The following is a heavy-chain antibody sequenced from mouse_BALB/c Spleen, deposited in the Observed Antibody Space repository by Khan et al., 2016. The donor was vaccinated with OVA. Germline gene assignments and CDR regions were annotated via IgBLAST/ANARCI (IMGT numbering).Heavy chain of an antibody. CDR2: VDPCSGGT. J-gene: IGHJ3*01. D-gene: IGHD2-2*01. Sequence: VQLKESGPELMKPGASVKISCKASGYSFTSYYIHWVKQSHGKSLEWIGYVDPCSGGTTYNQKFKGKATLTVDKSSSTAYIHFSNLTSEDSAVYYCTRHGYVAWFTYWGQGTLVTVSA. CDR3: TRHGYVAWFTY. CDR1: GYSFTSYY. V-gene: IGHV1S135*01.